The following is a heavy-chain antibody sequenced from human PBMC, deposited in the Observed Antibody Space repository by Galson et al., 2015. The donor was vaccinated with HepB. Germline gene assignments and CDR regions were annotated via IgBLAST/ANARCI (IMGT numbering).Heavy chain of an antibody. Sequence: SVKVSCKASGGTFTSYAMHWVRQAPGQRLEWMGWIDAGNGNTKYSQKFQGRVTITRDTSASTAYMELSSLRSEDTAVYYCARGVSIFVGITMIVVVITIDYYGMDVWGQGTTVTVSS. CDR2: IDAGNGNT. V-gene: IGHV1-3*01. J-gene: IGHJ6*02. D-gene: IGHD3-22*01. CDR1: GGTFTSYA. CDR3: ARGVSIFVGITMIVVVITIDYYGMDV.